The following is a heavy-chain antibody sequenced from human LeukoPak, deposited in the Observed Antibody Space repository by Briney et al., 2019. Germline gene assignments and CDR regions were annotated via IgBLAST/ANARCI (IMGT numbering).Heavy chain of an antibody. J-gene: IGHJ4*02. V-gene: IGHV3-20*04. CDR3: VKDRSFNRGEPIDY. CDR2: ITWNGGST. D-gene: IGHD3-16*01. Sequence: PGGSLRLSCAASGFSFDDHGTSWVRQAPGQGLEWVSGITWNGGSTGYADSVKGRFSISRDNAKDSLFLQMNSLRVDDTALYYCVKDRSFNRGEPIDYWGQGTLVVVSS. CDR1: GFSFDDHG.